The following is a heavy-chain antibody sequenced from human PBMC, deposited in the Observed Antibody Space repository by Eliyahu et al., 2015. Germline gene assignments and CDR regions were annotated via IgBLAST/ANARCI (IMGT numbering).Heavy chain of an antibody. V-gene: IGHV4-38-2*02. CDR2: IYHSGST. CDR1: GYSXSXGYY. CDR3: ARDLGGSYIVPNLFDP. J-gene: IGHJ5*02. Sequence: QVQLQESGPGLVKPSETLSLTCAVSGYSXSXGYYWGWXRXPPGKGLEWIGSIYHSGSTYYNPSLKSRVTISVDTSKNQFSLKLSSVTAADTAVYYCARDLGGSYIVPNLFDPWGQGTLVTVSS. D-gene: IGHD1-26*01.